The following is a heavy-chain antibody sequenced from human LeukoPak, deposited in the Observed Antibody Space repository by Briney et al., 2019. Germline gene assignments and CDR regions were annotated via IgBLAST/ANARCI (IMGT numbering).Heavy chain of an antibody. D-gene: IGHD2-21*02. Sequence: SETLSLTCAVSGGSISSGGYSWSWIRQPPGKGLEWIGYIYHSGSTYYNPSLKSRGTISVDRSKNQFSLKLNSMTAADTAVYYCAGEASYCGGDCFYPFDIWGQGTMVTVSS. J-gene: IGHJ3*02. CDR2: IYHSGST. V-gene: IGHV4-30-2*01. CDR1: GGSISSGGYS. CDR3: AGEASYCGGDCFYPFDI.